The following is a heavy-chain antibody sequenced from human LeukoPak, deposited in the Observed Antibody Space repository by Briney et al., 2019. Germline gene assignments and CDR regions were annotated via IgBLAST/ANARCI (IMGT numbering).Heavy chain of an antibody. V-gene: IGHV3-23*01. CDR3: AKARIVAVTALDY. Sequence: GASLRLSCAASGFTFSNYAMGWVRQAPGKGLEWVSAITGDGSSTYNADSVKGRFTVSRDNSKNTLYLQMNSLRAEDTATYYCAKARIVAVTALDYWGQGTLVIVSS. CDR2: ITGDGSST. CDR1: GFTFSNYA. J-gene: IGHJ4*02. D-gene: IGHD2-21*02.